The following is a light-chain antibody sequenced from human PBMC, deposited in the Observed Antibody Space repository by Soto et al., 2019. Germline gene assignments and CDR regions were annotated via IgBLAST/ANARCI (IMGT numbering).Light chain of an antibody. V-gene: IGLV2-14*01. CDR3: TSYTSNTALV. CDR1: SSDIGSHDY. Sequence: QSVLTQPASVSGSPGQSITISCTGTSSDIGSHDYVSWYQHHPGKAPKLIIYEVTNRPSGVSDRFSGSKSGSTASLTISGLQAEDEADYPCTSYTSNTALVFGTGTKVTVL. CDR2: EVT. J-gene: IGLJ1*01.